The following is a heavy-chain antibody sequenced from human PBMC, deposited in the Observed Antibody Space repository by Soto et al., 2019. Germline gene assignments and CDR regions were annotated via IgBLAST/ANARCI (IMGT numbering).Heavy chain of an antibody. Sequence: QVHLVQSGAEVKKPGASVKGSCKAAGYTFTSYGITWVRQAPGQGLEWMGWISAHNGNTDYGQKLQGRVFVTRDTSTSPAYMELMSLRSDDTAVYYCARGRYGDYWGQGALVTVSS. V-gene: IGHV1-18*01. CDR3: ARGRYGDY. CDR1: GYTFTSYG. J-gene: IGHJ4*02. CDR2: ISAHNGNT. D-gene: IGHD1-1*01.